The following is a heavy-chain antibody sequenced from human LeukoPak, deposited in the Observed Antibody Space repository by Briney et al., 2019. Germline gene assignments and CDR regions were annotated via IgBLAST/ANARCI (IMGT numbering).Heavy chain of an antibody. D-gene: IGHD2-2*02. CDR3: ARECSSTTCYTRSFDP. Sequence: SQTLSLTCTVSGGSISSGDYYWSWIRQPPGKGLEWIGYIYYSGSTYYNPSLKSRVTISVDTSKNQFSLNLNSVTATDTAVYYCARECSSTTCYTRSFDPWGQGALVTVSS. CDR1: GGSISSGDYY. J-gene: IGHJ5*02. CDR2: IYYSGST. V-gene: IGHV4-30-4*01.